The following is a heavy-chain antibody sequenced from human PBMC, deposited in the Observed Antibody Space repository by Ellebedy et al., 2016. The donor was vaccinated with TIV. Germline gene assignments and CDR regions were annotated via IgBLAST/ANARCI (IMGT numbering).Heavy chain of an antibody. CDR3: ATRHKSYMDV. CDR1: GLESSKSV. CDR2: LSLRTGRS. Sequence: GGSLRLSXAAAGLESSKSVINWVRQAPGKGLEWISGLSLRTGRSFCADSVKGRFSISRDNSSATTFLQMDSLRPEDTAIYYCATRHKSYMDVWGSGTSVTVSS. J-gene: IGHJ6*03. V-gene: IGHV3-23*01.